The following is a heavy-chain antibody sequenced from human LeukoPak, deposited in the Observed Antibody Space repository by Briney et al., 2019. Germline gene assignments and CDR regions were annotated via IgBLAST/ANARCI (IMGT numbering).Heavy chain of an antibody. D-gene: IGHD3-10*01. CDR3: ARGGVAGNDL. J-gene: IGHJ2*01. V-gene: IGHV4-30-2*01. CDR1: GGSISSGGYS. CDR2: IYHSGST. Sequence: PSQTLSLTCAVSGGSISSGGYSWSWIRQPPGKGLEWIGYIYHSGSTYYNPSLKSRVTISVDRSKNQSSLKLSSVTAEDTAVYYCARGGVAGNDLWGRGTLVTVSS.